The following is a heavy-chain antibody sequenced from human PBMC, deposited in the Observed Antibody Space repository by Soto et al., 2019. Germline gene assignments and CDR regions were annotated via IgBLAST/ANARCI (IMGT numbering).Heavy chain of an antibody. CDR2: IYWDNDK. D-gene: IGHD2-21*02. V-gene: IGHV2-5*02. Sequence: QITLKESGPTLVKPTQTLTLTCTFSGFSLSTGGVGVGWIRQPPGKALEWLALIYWDNDKRYRPSLGSRLTVTKDTTKNQVVLTLTNLDPVDTDTYYCVHSRCGGDCLRSYSSHYYYGMHVWGQGTTVTVFS. J-gene: IGHJ6*02. CDR1: GFSLSTGGVG. CDR3: VHSRCGGDCLRSYSSHYYYGMHV.